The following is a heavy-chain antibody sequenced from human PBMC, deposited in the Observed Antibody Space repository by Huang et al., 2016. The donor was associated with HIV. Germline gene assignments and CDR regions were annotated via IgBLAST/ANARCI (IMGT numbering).Heavy chain of an antibody. V-gene: IGHV4-34*02. CDR1: GASFNTYY. J-gene: IGHJ6*02. CDR3: ARMPTPSYYDTGSLSPVEEDFFYYNLDV. CDR2: IKPGVLT. D-gene: IGHD3-16*01. Sequence: QVRLEQWGQGLLKPSETLSLTCAVYGASFNTYYWCWGRQSPAKGLEWRGEIKPGVLTQYNHSLKIRVTMTVDTSKNQFYLKFRAMTAADADIYYCARMPTPSYYDTGSLSPVEEDFFYYNLDVWGQGTPVSVSS.